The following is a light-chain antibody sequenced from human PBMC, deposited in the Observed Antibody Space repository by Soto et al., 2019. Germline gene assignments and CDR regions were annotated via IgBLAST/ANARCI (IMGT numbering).Light chain of an antibody. CDR1: LDINNY. CDR2: DAS. Sequence: DTQMTQSPSSLSASVGDRVTITCQATLDINNYLNWYQHKPGKAPQLLIYDASNLETGVPSRFSGSGSGTEFTFTISSLQPGDIATYYCQQYDNLPITFGQGTRLEIK. V-gene: IGKV1-33*01. CDR3: QQYDNLPIT. J-gene: IGKJ5*01.